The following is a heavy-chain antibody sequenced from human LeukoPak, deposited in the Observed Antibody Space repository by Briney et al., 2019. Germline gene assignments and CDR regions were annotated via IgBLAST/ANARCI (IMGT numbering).Heavy chain of an antibody. Sequence: ASVKVSCKVSGYTLTELSMHWVRQAPGKGLEWMGGFDPEDGETFYAQKFQGRVTMTEDTSTDPAYMELSSLRSEDTAVYYCATDYYYDSSGSYYTVDYWGQGTLVTVSS. CDR3: ATDYYYDSSGSYYTVDY. V-gene: IGHV1-24*01. D-gene: IGHD3-22*01. J-gene: IGHJ4*02. CDR2: FDPEDGET. CDR1: GYTLTELS.